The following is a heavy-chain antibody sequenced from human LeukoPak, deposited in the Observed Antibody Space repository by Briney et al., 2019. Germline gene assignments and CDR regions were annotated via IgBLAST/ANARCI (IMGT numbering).Heavy chain of an antibody. CDR2: IQSKADGGTA. V-gene: IGHV3-15*01. Sequence: PGGSLRLSCAAPGFTLSNAWMSWVRQAPGKGLEWVGRIQSKADGGTAGSAAPVKGRFTISRDDSKSTLYLEMNNLKTDDSAVYYCTTARSYYGMDVWGQGTTVTVSS. J-gene: IGHJ6*02. CDR1: GFTLSNAW. CDR3: TTARSYYGMDV.